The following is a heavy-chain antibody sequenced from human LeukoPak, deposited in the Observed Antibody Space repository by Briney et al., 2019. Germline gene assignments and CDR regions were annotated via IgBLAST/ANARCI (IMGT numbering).Heavy chain of an antibody. CDR1: GFTFSSYA. J-gene: IGHJ4*02. CDR3: ARTLQSYLYYFDY. D-gene: IGHD2-2*01. V-gene: IGHV3-21*01. CDR2: ISSSSSYI. Sequence: GGSLRLSCAASGFTFSSYAMQWVRQAPGKGLEWVSSISSSSSYIYYADSVKGRFTISRANAKNSLYLQMNSLRAEDTAVYYCARTLQSYLYYFDYWGQGTLVTVSS.